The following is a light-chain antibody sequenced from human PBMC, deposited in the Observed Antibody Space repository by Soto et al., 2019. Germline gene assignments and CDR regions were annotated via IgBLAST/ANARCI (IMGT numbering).Light chain of an antibody. V-gene: IGKV3-20*01. Sequence: EIVLTQSPATLSSSPGERATLSCRTSQSVSNNYLAWYQQKPGQAPRLLIYGASSRATGIPDRFSGSGSGTDFTLTITRLEPEDFAVYFCQHYGRSPWTFGQGTKVDIK. CDR1: QSVSNNY. J-gene: IGKJ1*01. CDR3: QHYGRSPWT. CDR2: GAS.